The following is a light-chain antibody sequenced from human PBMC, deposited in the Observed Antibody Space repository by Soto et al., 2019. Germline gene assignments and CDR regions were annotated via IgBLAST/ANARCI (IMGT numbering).Light chain of an antibody. CDR3: MQALQTPRT. J-gene: IGKJ3*01. CDR1: ESLLHSNGYNY. CDR2: LGS. Sequence: DIVMTQSPLSLPVTPGEPASISCRSSESLLHSNGYNYFHWYLQKPGQSPHLLIYLGSNRASGVPDRFSDSGSGTDFTLKISRVEAEDVGVYYCMQALQTPRTFGPGTKVEIK. V-gene: IGKV2-28*01.